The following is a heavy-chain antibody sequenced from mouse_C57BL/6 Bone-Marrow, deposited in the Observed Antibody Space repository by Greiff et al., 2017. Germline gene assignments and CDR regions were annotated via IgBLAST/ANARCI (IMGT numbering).Heavy chain of an antibody. Sequence: QVQLKQSGAELMKPGASVKLSCKASGYTFSGYWIEWVKQTPGNGLEWIGEIFPGGGSTNYNEKFKGKVTFTADTSSTPAYMQLSSLTTEDSAIYSSARGQKWGDDWGTGTTVTVSS. J-gene: IGHJ1*03. V-gene: IGHV1-9*01. CDR1: GYTFSGYW. D-gene: IGHD1-3*01. CDR3: ARGQKWGDD. CDR2: IFPGGGST.